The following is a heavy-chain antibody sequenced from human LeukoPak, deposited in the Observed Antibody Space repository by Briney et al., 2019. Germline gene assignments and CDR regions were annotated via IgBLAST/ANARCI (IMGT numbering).Heavy chain of an antibody. Sequence: HPGGSLRLSCAASGFTFSSFSMNWVRQAPGKGLEWVAVISYDGSNKYYADSVKGRFTISRDNSKNTLYLQMNSLRAEDTAVYYCARSRTWQWLAPLDYWGQGTLVTVSS. CDR2: ISYDGSNK. V-gene: IGHV3-30*03. CDR1: GFTFSSFS. D-gene: IGHD6-19*01. J-gene: IGHJ4*02. CDR3: ARSRTWQWLAPLDY.